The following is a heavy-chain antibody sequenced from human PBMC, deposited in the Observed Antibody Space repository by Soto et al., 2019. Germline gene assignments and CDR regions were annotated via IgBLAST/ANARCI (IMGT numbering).Heavy chain of an antibody. CDR3: ARDFRGAARDVHSYYMDG. J-gene: IGHJ6*03. Sequence: SETLSLTCTVSGGSISSYYWSWIRQPPGKGLEWIGEINHSGSTNYNPSLKSRVTISVDTSKNQFSLKLSSVTAADTAVYYCARDFRGAARDVHSYYMDGWGKGTTVTVSS. D-gene: IGHD6-6*01. CDR1: GGSISSYY. CDR2: INHSGST. V-gene: IGHV4-34*01.